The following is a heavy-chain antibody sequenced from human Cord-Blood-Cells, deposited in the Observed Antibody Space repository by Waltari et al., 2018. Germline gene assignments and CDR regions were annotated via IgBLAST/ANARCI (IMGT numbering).Heavy chain of an antibody. V-gene: IGHV1-69*02. Sequence: QVQLVQSGAEVKKPGSSVKVSCKASGGTFSSDTISWVGQDHGQGLECMGRIIPILGIANYAQKFQGRVTITADKSTSTAYMELSSLRFEDTAVYYCARSGPTGDTTGAFDYWGQGTLVTVSS. CDR3: ARSGPTGDTTGAFDY. CDR2: IIPILGIA. CDR1: GGTFSSDT. D-gene: IGHD7-27*01. J-gene: IGHJ4*02.